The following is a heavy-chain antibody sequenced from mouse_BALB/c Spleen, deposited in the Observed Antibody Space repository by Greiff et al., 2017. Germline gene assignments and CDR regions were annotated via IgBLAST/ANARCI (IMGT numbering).Heavy chain of an antibody. CDR2: SRNKANDYST. CDR3: ARDAYAMDY. Sequence: EVKLVESGGGSVQPGGSLRLSCATSGLTFSDFYMEWVRQPPRKRLEWIAASRNKANDYSTEYSASVKGRFIVSRDTSQSIRYLQMNALGAEDTAIYYCARDAYAMDYWGQGTSVTVSS. V-gene: IGHV7-1*02. J-gene: IGHJ4*01. CDR1: GLTFSDFY.